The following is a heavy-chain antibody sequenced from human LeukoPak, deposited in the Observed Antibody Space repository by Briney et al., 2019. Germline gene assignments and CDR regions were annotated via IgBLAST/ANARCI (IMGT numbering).Heavy chain of an antibody. Sequence: GGSLRLSCAASGFTFSSYSMNWVRQAPGKGLEWVSYIGSSSSTIYYADSVKGRFTISRGNAKNSLYLQMNSLRAEDTAVYYCARPGYCSSTSCMGGHYYYYGMDVWGQGTTVTVSS. CDR1: GFTFSSYS. J-gene: IGHJ6*02. V-gene: IGHV3-48*01. CDR3: ARPGYCSSTSCMGGHYYYYGMDV. D-gene: IGHD2-2*01. CDR2: IGSSSSTI.